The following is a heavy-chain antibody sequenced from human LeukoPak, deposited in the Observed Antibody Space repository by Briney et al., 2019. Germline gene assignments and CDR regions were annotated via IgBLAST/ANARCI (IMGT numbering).Heavy chain of an antibody. J-gene: IGHJ4*02. D-gene: IGHD2-15*01. Sequence: SETLSLTCAVYGGSFSGYYWSWIRQPPGKGLEWIGEINHSGSTNYNPSLKSRVTISVDTSKNQFSLKPSSVTAADTAVYYCARGRDIVVVVAAFDYWGQGTLVTVSS. CDR3: ARGRDIVVVVAAFDY. CDR2: INHSGST. CDR1: GGSFSGYY. V-gene: IGHV4-34*01.